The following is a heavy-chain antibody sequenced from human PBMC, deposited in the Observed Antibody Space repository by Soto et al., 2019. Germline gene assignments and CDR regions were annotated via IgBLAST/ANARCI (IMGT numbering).Heavy chain of an antibody. V-gene: IGHV5-10-1*01. CDR1: GYSFTSYW. J-gene: IGHJ6*02. D-gene: IGHD6-6*01. Sequence: GESLKISCKGSGYSFTSYWISWVRQMPGKGLEWTGRIDPSDSYTNYSPSFQGHVTISADKSISTAYLQWSSLKASDTAMYYCARLGLAARSYYYYGMDVWGQGTTVTVSS. CDR3: ARLGLAARSYYYYGMDV. CDR2: IDPSDSYT.